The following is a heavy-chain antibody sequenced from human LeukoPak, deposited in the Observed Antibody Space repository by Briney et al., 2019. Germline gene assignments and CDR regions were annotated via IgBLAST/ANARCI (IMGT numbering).Heavy chain of an antibody. D-gene: IGHD5-12*01. CDR3: ARHNVATVVFDY. V-gene: IGHV4-39*01. CDR1: GGSISSSSYY. Sequence: SETLSLTCTVSGGSISSSSYYWGWIRQPPGKGLEWIGSIYYSGSTYYNPSLKSRVTISVDTSKNQFSLKLSSVTAADTAVYYRARHNVATVVFDYWGQGTLVTVSS. CDR2: IYYSGST. J-gene: IGHJ4*02.